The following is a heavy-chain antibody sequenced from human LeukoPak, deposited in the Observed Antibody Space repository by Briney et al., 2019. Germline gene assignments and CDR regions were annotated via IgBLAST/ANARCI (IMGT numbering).Heavy chain of an antibody. D-gene: IGHD1-1*01. V-gene: IGHV6-1*01. J-gene: IGHJ4*02. CDR2: TYYRSKWYS. CDR1: GDSVSNKSAA. Sequence: SQTLSLTCAISGDSVSNKSAAWNWIRQSPSRGFEWLGRTYYRSKWYSDYAGSVKSRITINPDTSKTQFSLQLKSVTPEDTAVYYCARGPGTLHYWGQGTLVTVSS. CDR3: ARGPGTLHY.